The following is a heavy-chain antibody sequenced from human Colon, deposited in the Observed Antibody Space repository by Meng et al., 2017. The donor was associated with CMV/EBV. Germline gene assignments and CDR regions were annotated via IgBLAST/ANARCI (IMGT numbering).Heavy chain of an antibody. D-gene: IGHD5/OR15-5a*01. J-gene: IGHJ5*02. Sequence: SETLSLTCTVSGDSIRGFYWNWIRQSPGKGLEWIGYVYNSESTNYNPSLKSRVTISGDTSKNQISLRLTSVTAADTAVYFCARGSPSVYRLPFNWFDPWGQGILVTVSS. V-gene: IGHV4-59*01. CDR1: GDSIRGFY. CDR2: VYNSEST. CDR3: ARGSPSVYRLPFNWFDP.